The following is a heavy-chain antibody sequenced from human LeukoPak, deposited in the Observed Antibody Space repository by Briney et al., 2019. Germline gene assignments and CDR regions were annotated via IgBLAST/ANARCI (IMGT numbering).Heavy chain of an antibody. CDR3: AKGGATVIDY. D-gene: IGHD4-17*01. CDR2: ISDSGDGT. V-gene: IGHV3-23*01. Sequence: GGSLRLSCAASGFTFRTYAMSWVRQAPGKGLEWVSGISDSGDGTYYAESVKGRFTISRDNSKNTVFLQMNSLRAEDTAVYYCAKGGATVIDYWGQGTLVTVSS. CDR1: GFTFRTYA. J-gene: IGHJ4*02.